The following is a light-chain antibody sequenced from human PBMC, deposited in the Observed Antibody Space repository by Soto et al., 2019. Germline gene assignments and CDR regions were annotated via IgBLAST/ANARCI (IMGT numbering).Light chain of an antibody. CDR2: HAS. CDR1: QSISSSY. CDR3: RQYGGSLLT. V-gene: IGKV3-20*01. Sequence: ENVLTQSPGTLSLSPGERATLSCRASQSISSSYLAWYQQKPGQTPRLLIYHASNRATGIPDRFSGSGSGTDFTLTISRLEPEDFAVYYCRQYGGSLLTFGGGTKVEIK. J-gene: IGKJ4*01.